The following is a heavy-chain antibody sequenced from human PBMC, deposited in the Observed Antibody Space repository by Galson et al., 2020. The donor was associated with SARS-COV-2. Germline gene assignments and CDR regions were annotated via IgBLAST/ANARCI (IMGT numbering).Heavy chain of an antibody. Sequence: SQTLSLTCAISGGNVSSDRAAWNWIRQSPSRGLEWLGRTYYRSKWNNDYAVSMRGRLIINPDTSENQFSLQLDSVTPEDTAVYYCARDPSDWTFFDYCGQGTLVTVSS. J-gene: IGHJ4*02. CDR3: ARDPSDWTFFDY. V-gene: IGHV6-1*01. CDR1: GGNVSSDRAA. D-gene: IGHD1-1*01. CDR2: TYYRSKWNN.